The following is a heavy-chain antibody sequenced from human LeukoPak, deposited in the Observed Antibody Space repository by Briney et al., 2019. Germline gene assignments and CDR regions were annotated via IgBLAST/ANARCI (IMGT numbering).Heavy chain of an antibody. CDR2: IYYSGST. Sequence: SETLSLTCTVSGGSISSGDYYWSWIRQPPGKGLEWIGYIYYSGSTYYNPSLKSRVTISVDTSKNQFSLKLSSVTAADTAVYYCARALSYYYDSRVLAFDIWGQGTMVTVSS. CDR3: ARALSYYYDSRVLAFDI. CDR1: GGSISSGDYY. V-gene: IGHV4-30-4*01. J-gene: IGHJ3*02. D-gene: IGHD3-22*01.